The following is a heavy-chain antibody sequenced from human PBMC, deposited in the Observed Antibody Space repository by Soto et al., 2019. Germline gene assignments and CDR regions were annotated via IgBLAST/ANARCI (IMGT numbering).Heavy chain of an antibody. V-gene: IGHV4-31*03. CDR3: ARVHDYSQLLERYNWFDP. Sequence: SETLSLTCTVSGGSISSGGYYWSWIRQHPGKGLEWIGYIYYSGSTYYNPSLKSRVTISVDTSKNQFSLKLSSVTAADTAVYYCARVHDYSQLLERYNWFDPWGQGTLVTVSS. CDR1: GGSISSGGYY. J-gene: IGHJ5*02. D-gene: IGHD4-4*01. CDR2: IYYSGST.